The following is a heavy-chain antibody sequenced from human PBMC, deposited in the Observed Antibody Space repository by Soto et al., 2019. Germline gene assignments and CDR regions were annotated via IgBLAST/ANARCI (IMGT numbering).Heavy chain of an antibody. CDR1: GYTFTSYY. D-gene: IGHD6-6*01. CDR3: ARDLSLAARPYYFDY. V-gene: IGHV1-46*01. J-gene: IGHJ4*02. Sequence: ASVKVSCKASGYTFTSYYMHWVRQAPGQGLEWMGIINPSGGSTSYAQKFQGRVTMTRDTSTSTVYMELSSLRSEDTAVYYCARDLSLAARPYYFDYWGQGTLVTVSS. CDR2: INPSGGST.